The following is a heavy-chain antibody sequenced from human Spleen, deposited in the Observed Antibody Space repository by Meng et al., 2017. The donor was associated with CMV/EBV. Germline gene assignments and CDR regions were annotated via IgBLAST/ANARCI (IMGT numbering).Heavy chain of an antibody. J-gene: IGHJ4*02. CDR3: AKDRGGFRYCSGGTCYKFDY. Sequence: GGSLRLSCAASGFTFSGSALHWVRQASGKGLEWVGRIRIKANSYATAYAASVKGRFTISRDDSKNTAYLQMSSLKTEDTAVYYCAKDRGGFRYCSGGTCYKFDYWGQGTLVTVSS. D-gene: IGHD2-15*01. V-gene: IGHV3-73*01. CDR1: GFTFSGSA. CDR2: IRIKANSYAT.